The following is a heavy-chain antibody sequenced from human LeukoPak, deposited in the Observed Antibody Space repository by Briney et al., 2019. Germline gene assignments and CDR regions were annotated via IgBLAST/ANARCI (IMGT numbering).Heavy chain of an antibody. Sequence: GGSLRLSCAASGFTFTNFAMHWVRQAPGKGLEWVAVISYDGSNKYYADSVKGRFTISRDNSKNTLYLQMNSLRAEDTAVYYCARDSRIQLWLLSDYWGQGTLVTVSS. V-gene: IGHV3-30-3*01. CDR1: GFTFTNFA. D-gene: IGHD5-18*01. CDR3: ARDSRIQLWLLSDY. CDR2: ISYDGSNK. J-gene: IGHJ4*02.